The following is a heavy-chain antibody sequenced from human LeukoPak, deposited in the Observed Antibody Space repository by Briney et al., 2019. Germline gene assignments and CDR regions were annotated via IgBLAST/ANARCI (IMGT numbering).Heavy chain of an antibody. CDR3: ARDKGEWLRSRGTDAFDI. V-gene: IGHV4-31*03. CDR2: IYYSGST. CDR1: GGSISSGGYY. D-gene: IGHD5-12*01. J-gene: IGHJ3*02. Sequence: SETLSLTCTVSGGSISSGGYYWSWIRQHPGKGLEWIGYIYYSGSTYYNPSLKSRVTISVDTSKNQFSLKLSSVTAADTAVYYCARDKGEWLRSRGTDAFDIWGQGTMVTVSS.